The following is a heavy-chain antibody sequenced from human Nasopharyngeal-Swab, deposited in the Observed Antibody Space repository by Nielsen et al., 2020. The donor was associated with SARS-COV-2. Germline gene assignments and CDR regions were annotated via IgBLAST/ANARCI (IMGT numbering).Heavy chain of an antibody. CDR3: AKQNKWELDY. Sequence: GESLKISCAASGFTFSSYGMHWVRQAPGKGLEWVAVIWYDGSNKYYADSVKGRFTISRDNSKNSLYLQMNSLRTEDTALYYCAKQNKWELDYWGQGTLVTVSS. J-gene: IGHJ4*02. CDR1: GFTFSSYG. V-gene: IGHV3-33*03. D-gene: IGHD1-26*01. CDR2: IWYDGSNK.